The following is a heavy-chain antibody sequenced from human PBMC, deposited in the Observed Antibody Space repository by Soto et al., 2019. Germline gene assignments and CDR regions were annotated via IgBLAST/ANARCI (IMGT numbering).Heavy chain of an antibody. CDR2: IVVGSGNT. CDR3: AAEGEDIVVVPAAPYYYYGMDV. CDR1: GFTFTSSA. V-gene: IGHV1-58*01. J-gene: IGHJ6*02. D-gene: IGHD2-2*01. Sequence: ASVKVSCKASGFTFTSSAVQWVRQARGQRLEWIGWIVVGSGNTNYAQKFQERVTITRDMSTSTAYMELSSLRSEDTAVYYCAAEGEDIVVVPAAPYYYYGMDVWGQGTTVTVSS.